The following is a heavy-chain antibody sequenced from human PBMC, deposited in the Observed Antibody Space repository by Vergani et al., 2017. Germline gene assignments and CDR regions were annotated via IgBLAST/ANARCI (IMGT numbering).Heavy chain of an antibody. J-gene: IGHJ3*02. D-gene: IGHD6-19*01. CDR2: ISGSGGST. CDR3: AKIIAVAGTAFDI. CDR1: GFTFDDYT. V-gene: IGHV3-23*04. Sequence: EVQLVESGGVVVQPGGSLRLSCAASGFTFDDYTMHWVRQAPGKGLEWVSAISGSGGSTYYADSVKGRFTISRDNSKNTLYLQMNSLRAEDTAVYYCAKIIAVAGTAFDIWGQGTMVTVSS.